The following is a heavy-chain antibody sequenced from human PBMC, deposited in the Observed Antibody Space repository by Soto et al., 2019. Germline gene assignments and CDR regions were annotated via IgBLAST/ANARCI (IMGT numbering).Heavy chain of an antibody. D-gene: IGHD4-4*01. V-gene: IGHV1-69*01. CDR2: ITPIFGTA. J-gene: IGHJ6*02. Sequence: QVQLVQSGAEVKKPGTSVKVSCKASGGTFSSYAISWVRQAPGQGLEWMGGITPIFGTANYAQKFQGRVTITADEFTSTGDMEVSRLRSEDTAVYYCARDASTVRYRGVMDFWGQGTTV. CDR3: ARDASTVRYRGVMDF. CDR1: GGTFSSYA.